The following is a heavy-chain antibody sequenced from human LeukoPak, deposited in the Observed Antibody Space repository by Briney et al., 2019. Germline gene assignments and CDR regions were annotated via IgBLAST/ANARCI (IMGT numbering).Heavy chain of an antibody. D-gene: IGHD3-22*01. V-gene: IGHV6-1*01. CDR3: ASPPHYYDSSGYYRADYYGMDV. J-gene: IGHJ6*02. CDR2: TYYRSKWYN. CDR1: GDSVSRNSAA. Sequence: QTLSPTCAISGDSVSRNSAAWNWIRQSPSRGLEWLGRTYYRSKWYNDYGLYVKSRITINPDTSKNQFSLQLNSVTPEDTAVYYCASPPHYYDSSGYYRADYYGMDVWGQGTTVTVSS.